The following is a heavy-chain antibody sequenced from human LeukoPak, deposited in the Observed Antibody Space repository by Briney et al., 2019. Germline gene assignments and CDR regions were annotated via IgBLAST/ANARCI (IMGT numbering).Heavy chain of an antibody. V-gene: IGHV1-18*01. D-gene: IGHD5-18*01. CDR1: GYTFTSYG. CDR3: ARESNVDTAMDFDY. J-gene: IGHJ4*02. CDR2: ISAYNGNT. Sequence: GASVKVSCKASGYTFTSYGISWVRQAPGQGLEWMGWISAYNGNTNYAQKLQGRVTMTTDTSTSTAYMELRSLRSDDTAVYYCARESNVDTAMDFDYWGQGTLVTVSS.